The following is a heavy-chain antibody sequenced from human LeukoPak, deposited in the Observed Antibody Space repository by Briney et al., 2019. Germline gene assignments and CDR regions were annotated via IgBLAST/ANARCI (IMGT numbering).Heavy chain of an antibody. J-gene: IGHJ4*02. Sequence: GGPLRLSCAASGFTFSSYAMSWVRQAPGKGLEWVSAISGSGGSTYYADSVKGRFTISRDNSKNTLYLQVNSLRAEDTAVYYCAKRGKWDVTPFDYWGQGTLVTVSS. CDR3: AKRGKWDVTPFDY. CDR2: ISGSGGST. D-gene: IGHD1-26*01. CDR1: GFTFSSYA. V-gene: IGHV3-23*01.